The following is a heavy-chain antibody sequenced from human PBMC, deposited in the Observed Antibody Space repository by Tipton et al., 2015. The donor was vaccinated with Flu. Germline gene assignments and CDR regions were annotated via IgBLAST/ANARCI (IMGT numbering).Heavy chain of an antibody. CDR1: GGSISSGGYY. D-gene: IGHD3-10*01. J-gene: IGHJ4*02. CDR2: IYYSGST. Sequence: TLSLTCTVSGGSISSGGYYWSWIRQHPGKGLEWIGYIYYSGSTYYNPSLKSRVTISVDTSKNQFSLKLRSVTAADTAVYYCARVRVTMVRGVDYWGQGTLVTVSS. CDR3: ARVRVTMVRGVDY. V-gene: IGHV4-31*03.